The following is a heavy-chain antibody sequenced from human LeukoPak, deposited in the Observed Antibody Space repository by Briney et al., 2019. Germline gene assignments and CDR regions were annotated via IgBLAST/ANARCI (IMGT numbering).Heavy chain of an antibody. CDR1: EFTFTRSW. CDR3: GRDQYSSTWYRGAFDV. J-gene: IGHJ3*01. D-gene: IGHD6-13*01. Sequence: GGSLRLSCAASEFTFTRSWMHWFRQAPGKGLVWVSRIESDGTSTTYADSVKGRFTISRDNAKNRLYLQMNSLRAEDTLVYYCGRDQYSSTWYRGAFDVWGQGTMVSVSS. V-gene: IGHV3-74*01. CDR2: IESDGTST.